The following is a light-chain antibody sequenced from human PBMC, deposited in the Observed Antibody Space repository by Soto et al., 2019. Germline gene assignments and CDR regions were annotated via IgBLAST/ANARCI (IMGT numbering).Light chain of an antibody. CDR1: QSVSSY. Sequence: EIVLTQYPATPSLSPGERATLSRRASQSVSSYLAWYQQKPGQAPRLLIYDASNRATGIPARFSGSGSGTDFTLTISSLEPEDFAVYYCQQRSNWPLTFGGGTKVDIK. V-gene: IGKV3-11*01. J-gene: IGKJ4*01. CDR2: DAS. CDR3: QQRSNWPLT.